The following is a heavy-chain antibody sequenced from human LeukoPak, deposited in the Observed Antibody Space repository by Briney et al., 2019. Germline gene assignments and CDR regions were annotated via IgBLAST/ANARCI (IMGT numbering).Heavy chain of an antibody. V-gene: IGHV3-48*01. CDR1: GFTFSSYS. CDR2: ISSSSSDI. D-gene: IGHD5-12*01. Sequence: PGGSLRLSCAAAGFTFSSYSMNWVRQAPGKGLEWVSYISSSSSDIYYADSVKGRFTISRDNAKNSLYLQMNSLRVEDMAVYYCARGGATPYYYYYYMDVWGKGTTVTVSS. J-gene: IGHJ6*03. CDR3: ARGGATPYYYYYYMDV.